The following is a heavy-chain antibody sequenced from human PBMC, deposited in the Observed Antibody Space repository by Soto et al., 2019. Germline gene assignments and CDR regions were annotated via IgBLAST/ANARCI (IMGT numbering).Heavy chain of an antibody. D-gene: IGHD6-6*01. CDR1: GFTFSSYA. J-gene: IGHJ4*02. CDR3: AKGHEYSSSSVDY. Sequence: GGSLRLSCAASGFTFSSYAMHWVRQAPGKGLDWVAFISYDGSINYYADSVKGRFTISRDNSQNTLFLQMNSLRAEDTAVYYCAKGHEYSSSSVDYWGQGTLVTVSS. V-gene: IGHV3-30-3*01. CDR2: ISYDGSIN.